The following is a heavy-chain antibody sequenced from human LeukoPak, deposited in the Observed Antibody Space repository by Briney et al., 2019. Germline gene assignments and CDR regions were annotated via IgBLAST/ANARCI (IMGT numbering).Heavy chain of an antibody. D-gene: IGHD2-15*01. CDR2: IYYSGST. CDR3: ARTYCSGGSCYPENFDY. J-gene: IGHJ4*02. V-gene: IGHV4-59*01. CDR1: GGSFSGYY. Sequence: SETLSLTCAVYGGSFSGYYWSWIRQPPGKGLEWIGYIYYSGSTNYNPSLKSRVTISVDTSKNQFSLKLSSVTAADTAVYYCARTYCSGGSCYPENFDYWGQGTLVTVSS.